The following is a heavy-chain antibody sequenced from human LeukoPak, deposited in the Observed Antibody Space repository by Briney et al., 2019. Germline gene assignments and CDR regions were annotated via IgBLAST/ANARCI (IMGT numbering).Heavy chain of an antibody. CDR3: ARERGSSWYYNRRSYFDY. D-gene: IGHD6-13*01. J-gene: IGHJ4*02. Sequence: PGGSLRLSCAASGFTFSSYSMNWVRQAPGKGLEWVSYISSSSSTIYYADSVKGRFTISRDNAKNSLYLQMNSLRAEDTAVYYCARERGSSWYYNRRSYFDYWGQGTLVTVSS. V-gene: IGHV3-48*01. CDR2: ISSSSSTI. CDR1: GFTFSSYS.